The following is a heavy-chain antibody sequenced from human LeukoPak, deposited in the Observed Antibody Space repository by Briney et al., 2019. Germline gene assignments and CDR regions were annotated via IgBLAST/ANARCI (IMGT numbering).Heavy chain of an antibody. CDR3: AKDGYDSSGYYYYYYYMDV. D-gene: IGHD3-22*01. Sequence: PGRSLRLSCAASGFTFSSYGMHWVRQAPGKGLEWVAVISYDGSNKYYADSVKGRFTISRDNSKNTLYLQMNSLRAEDTAVYYCAKDGYDSSGYYYYYYYMDVWGKGTTVTVSS. CDR1: GFTFSSYG. J-gene: IGHJ6*03. CDR2: ISYDGSNK. V-gene: IGHV3-30*18.